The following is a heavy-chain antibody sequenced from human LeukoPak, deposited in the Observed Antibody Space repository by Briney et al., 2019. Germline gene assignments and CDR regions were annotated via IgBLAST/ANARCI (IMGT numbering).Heavy chain of an antibody. V-gene: IGHV4-59*08. CDR3: ARQFFGAGPPYFDY. CDR2: IYYSGGT. D-gene: IGHD3-16*01. J-gene: IGHJ4*02. Sequence: SETLSLTCTVSSVSMRNYFWSWIRQPPGKGLEWIGYIYYSGGTSYNPSLKSRVTISVDTSKKQFSLRLNSVTAADTAVYYCARQFFGAGPPYFDYWGQGNMVSVSS. CDR1: SVSMRNYF.